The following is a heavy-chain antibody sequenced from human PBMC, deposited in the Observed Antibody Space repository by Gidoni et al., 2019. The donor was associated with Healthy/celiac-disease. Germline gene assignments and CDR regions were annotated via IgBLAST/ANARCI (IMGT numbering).Heavy chain of an antibody. D-gene: IGHD1-26*01. V-gene: IGHV3-30*18. CDR1: GFTFSSYG. Sequence: QVQLVESGGGVVQPGRSLRLSCAASGFTFSSYGMHWVRQAPGKGLEWVAVISYDGSNKYYADSVKGRFTISRDNSKNTLYLQMNSLRAEDTAVYYCAKDRTVGAQYYYYGMDVWGQGTTVTVSS. CDR3: AKDRTVGAQYYYYGMDV. CDR2: ISYDGSNK. J-gene: IGHJ6*02.